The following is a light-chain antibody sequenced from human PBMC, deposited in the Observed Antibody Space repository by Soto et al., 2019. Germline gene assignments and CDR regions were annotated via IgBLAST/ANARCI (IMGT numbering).Light chain of an antibody. J-gene: IGLJ1*01. CDR1: SSDVGSYNL. CDR3: CSYAGSTPYV. Sequence: QSALTQPASVSGSPGQSITISCTGTSSDVGSYNLVSWYQQHPGKAPKLMIYEVSKRPSGVSNRFSGSKSGNTASLTISGLQAEDEADYYCCSYAGSTPYVSGPGTKVTVL. V-gene: IGLV2-23*02. CDR2: EVS.